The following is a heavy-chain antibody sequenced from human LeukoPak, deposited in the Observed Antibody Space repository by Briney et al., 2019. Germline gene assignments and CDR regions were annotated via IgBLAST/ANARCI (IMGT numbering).Heavy chain of an antibody. Sequence: GGSLRLSCGASGFTFGDYWMHWGRQAPGKGLVWVSRIHKDGSRPTYTDSVKGRFTISRDNDKNSLYLQMNSLRAEDTALYYCARERAGTYFDYWGQGTLVTVSS. CDR3: ARERAGTYFDY. CDR2: IHKDGSRP. V-gene: IGHV3-74*03. CDR1: GFTFGDYW. J-gene: IGHJ4*02.